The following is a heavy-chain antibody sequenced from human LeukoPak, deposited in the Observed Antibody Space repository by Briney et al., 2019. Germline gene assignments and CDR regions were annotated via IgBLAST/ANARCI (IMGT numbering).Heavy chain of an antibody. CDR1: GGSISSGGYY. V-gene: IGHV4-30-2*01. CDR2: IYHSGST. Sequence: SQTLSLTCTVSGGSISSGGYYWSWIQQPPGKGLEWIGYIYHSGSTYYNPSLKSRVTMSVDTSKNHFSLKLSSVTAADTAVYYCAREAGIIPSSLGAFDIWGQGTMVTVSS. CDR3: AREAGIIPSSLGAFDI. D-gene: IGHD3-16*01. J-gene: IGHJ3*02.